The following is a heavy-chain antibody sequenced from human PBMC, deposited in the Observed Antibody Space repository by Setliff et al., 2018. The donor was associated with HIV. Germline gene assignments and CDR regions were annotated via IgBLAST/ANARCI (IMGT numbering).Heavy chain of an antibody. CDR3: ARDDSNYRQHGMDV. CDR2: ISSSSSYI. J-gene: IGHJ6*02. Sequence: PGGSLRLSCAASGFTFSSYAMSWVRQTPGKGLEWVASISSSSSYISYKDSVKGRFTISRDNAKNSLYLQMNSLRVEDTGVYYCARDDSNYRQHGMDVWGQGTTVTVSS. D-gene: IGHD4-4*01. V-gene: IGHV3-21*01. CDR1: GFTFSSYA.